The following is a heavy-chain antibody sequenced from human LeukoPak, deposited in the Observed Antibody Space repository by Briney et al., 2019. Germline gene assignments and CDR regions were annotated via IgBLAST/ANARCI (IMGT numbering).Heavy chain of an antibody. CDR3: AKDRKKGTTPFDY. CDR1: GFTFSSYG. D-gene: IGHD1-7*01. Sequence: GGSLRLSCAASGFTFSSYGMHWVRQAPGKGLEWVAVIWYDESNKYYADSVKGRFTISRDNSKNTLYLQMNSLRAEDTAVYYCAKDRKKGTTPFDYWGQGTLVTVSS. J-gene: IGHJ4*02. V-gene: IGHV3-33*06. CDR2: IWYDESNK.